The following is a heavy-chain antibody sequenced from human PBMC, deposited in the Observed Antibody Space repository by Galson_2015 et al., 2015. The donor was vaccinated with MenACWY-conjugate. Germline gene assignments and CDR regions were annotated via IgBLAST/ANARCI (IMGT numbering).Heavy chain of an antibody. Sequence: SLRLSCAASGFTFSTYWMHWVRQAPGKGLVWVSRVNSDGRSTSYADSVKGRFSISRDNAKNTLYLQMNSLRAEDTAVYYCASAYCTGTSCAGSFDPWGQGTLVTVSS. J-gene: IGHJ5*02. CDR3: ASAYCTGTSCAGSFDP. D-gene: IGHD2-8*02. V-gene: IGHV3-74*01. CDR2: VNSDGRST. CDR1: GFTFSTYW.